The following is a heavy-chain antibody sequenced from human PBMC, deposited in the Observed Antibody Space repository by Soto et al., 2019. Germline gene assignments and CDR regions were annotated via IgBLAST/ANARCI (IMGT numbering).Heavy chain of an antibody. Sequence: GGSLRLSCAASGFTFSSYAMHWVRQAPGKGLEWVAVISYDGSNKYYADSVKGRFTISRDNSKNTLYLQMNSLRAEDTAVYYCARDLHYDGSGSYSYYYYYGMDVWGQGTTVTVSS. CDR1: GFTFSSYA. J-gene: IGHJ6*02. CDR2: ISYDGSNK. D-gene: IGHD3-10*01. V-gene: IGHV3-30-3*01. CDR3: ARDLHYDGSGSYSYYYYYGMDV.